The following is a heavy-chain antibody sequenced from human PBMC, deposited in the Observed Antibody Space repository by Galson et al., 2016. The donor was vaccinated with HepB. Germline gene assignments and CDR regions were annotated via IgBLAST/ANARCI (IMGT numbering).Heavy chain of an antibody. V-gene: IGHV4-39*07. J-gene: IGHJ6*02. D-gene: IGHD2-21*01. CDR3: ARHREVSPCMDV. Sequence: SETLSLTCSVSRGPLSSSGYYWGWIRQSPGKGLEWIASIYYSGTTYYNPSLKSRVTISVDKSKNQFSLTLSSVTAADTAVYYCARHREVSPCMDVWGQGTTVTVSS. CDR1: RGPLSSSGYY. CDR2: IYYSGTT.